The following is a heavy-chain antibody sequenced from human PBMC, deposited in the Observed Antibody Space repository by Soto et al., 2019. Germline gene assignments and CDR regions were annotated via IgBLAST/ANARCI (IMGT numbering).Heavy chain of an antibody. CDR1: GYSFTSYW. CDR2: IDPSDSYT. V-gene: IGHV5-10-1*01. Sequence: PGESLKISCKCSGYSFTSYWISWVRQMPGKGLEWMGRIDPSDSYTNYSPSFQGHVTISADKSISTAYLQWSSLKASDTAMYYCARLAYCGGDCYRFDYWGQGTLVTVSS. J-gene: IGHJ4*02. CDR3: ARLAYCGGDCYRFDY. D-gene: IGHD2-21*02.